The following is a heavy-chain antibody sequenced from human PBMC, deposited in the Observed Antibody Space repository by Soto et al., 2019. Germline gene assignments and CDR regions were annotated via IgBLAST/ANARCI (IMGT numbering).Heavy chain of an antibody. CDR1: AFTFSSYS. CDR2: ISSSSSYI. V-gene: IGHV3-21*01. J-gene: IGHJ6*02. D-gene: IGHD4-17*01. Sequence: GGSLRLSCAASAFTFSSYSMNWVRQAPGKGLEWVSSISSSSSYIYYADSVKGRFTISRDNAKNSLYLQMNSLRAEDTAVYYCARVYYGDPYYGMDVWGQGTTVTVSS. CDR3: ARVYYGDPYYGMDV.